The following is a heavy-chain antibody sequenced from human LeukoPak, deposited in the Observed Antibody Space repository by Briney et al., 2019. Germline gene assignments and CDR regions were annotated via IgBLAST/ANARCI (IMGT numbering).Heavy chain of an antibody. D-gene: IGHD6-13*01. J-gene: IGHJ4*02. CDR3: AAGTAADF. V-gene: IGHV3-11*03. CDR2: ISSSSSYT. CDR1: GIPFSDYY. Sequence: AGGSLRLSCVVSGIPFSDYYMNWIRQAPGKGLEWISYISSSSSYTDYADSVKGRFTISRDNAKSALSLQLNSLRLEDTAVYYCAAGTAADFWGQGTLVTVSS.